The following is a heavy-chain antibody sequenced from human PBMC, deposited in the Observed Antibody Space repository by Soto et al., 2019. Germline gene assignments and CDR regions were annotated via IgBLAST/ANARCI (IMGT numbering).Heavy chain of an antibody. D-gene: IGHD6-13*01. CDR3: AREGIAAALDY. CDR1: GFTFSSYS. Sequence: ESGGGLVKPGGSLRLSCAASGFTFSSYSMNWVRQAPGKGLEWVSSISSSSSYIYYADSVKGRFTISRDNAKNSLYLQVNSPSAEDTAVYYCAREGIAAALDYWGQGTLVTVSS. CDR2: ISSSSSYI. V-gene: IGHV3-21*01. J-gene: IGHJ4*02.